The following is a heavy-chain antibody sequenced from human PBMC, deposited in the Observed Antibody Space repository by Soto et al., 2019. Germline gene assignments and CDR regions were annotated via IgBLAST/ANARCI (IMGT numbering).Heavy chain of an antibody. CDR1: GGSISSSSYY. V-gene: IGHV4-39*01. CDR3: SAAEDYYGMDV. CDR2: IYYSGST. Sequence: TLSLTCTVSGGSISSSSYYWGWIRQPPGKGLEWIGSIYYSGSTYYNPSLKSRVTISVDTSKNQFSLKLSSVTAADTAVYYCSAAEDYYGMDVWGQGTTVTSP. J-gene: IGHJ6*02.